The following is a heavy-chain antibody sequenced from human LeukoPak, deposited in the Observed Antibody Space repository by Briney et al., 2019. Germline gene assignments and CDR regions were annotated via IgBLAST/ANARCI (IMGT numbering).Heavy chain of an antibody. D-gene: IGHD2-2*02. CDR3: AVPPHCSSTSCYNGFDY. CDR1: GYTFTGYY. Sequence: ASVKVSCKASGYTFTGYYMHWVRQAPGQGLEWMGWINPNSGGTNYAQKFQGRVTMTRDTSISTAYMKLSRLRSDDTAVYYCAVPPHCSSTSCYNGFDYWGQGTLVTVSS. J-gene: IGHJ4*02. V-gene: IGHV1-2*02. CDR2: INPNSGGT.